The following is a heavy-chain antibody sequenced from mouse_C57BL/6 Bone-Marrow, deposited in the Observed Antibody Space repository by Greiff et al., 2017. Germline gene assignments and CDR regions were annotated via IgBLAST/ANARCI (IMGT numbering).Heavy chain of an antibody. CDR2: IHPNSGST. J-gene: IGHJ2*01. D-gene: IGHD4-1*01. Sequence: VQLQQSGAELVKPGASVKLSCKASGYTFTSYWMHWVKQRPGQGLEWIGMIHPNSGSTNYNEKFKSKATLTVDKSSSSAYMQLSSLTSEDSAVYYCARVWGFDYWGQGTTLTVSS. V-gene: IGHV1-64*01. CDR3: ARVWGFDY. CDR1: GYTFTSYW.